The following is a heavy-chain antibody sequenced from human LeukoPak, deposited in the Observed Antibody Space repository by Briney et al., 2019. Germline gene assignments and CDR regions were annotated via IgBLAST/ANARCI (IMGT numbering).Heavy chain of an antibody. Sequence: GGSLRLSCVASGFTVGTYYMSWVRQAPGKGLEWVANINHDGRETYYADSVKGRFIISRDNAKDSLYLQMNSLRAEDAAVYYCAKGYIIAGRQWYLDLWGRGTLVGVSS. V-gene: IGHV3-7*01. CDR2: INHDGRET. D-gene: IGHD6-13*01. CDR3: AKGYIIAGRQWYLDL. CDR1: GFTVGTYY. J-gene: IGHJ2*01.